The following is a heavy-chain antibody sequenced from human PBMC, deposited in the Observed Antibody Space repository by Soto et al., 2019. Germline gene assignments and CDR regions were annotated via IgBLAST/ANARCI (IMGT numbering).Heavy chain of an antibody. CDR2: ISAYNGNT. CDR1: GYTFNTYG. Sequence: QVQLVQSGAEVKKPGASVKVSCKASGYTFNTYGISWVRQAPGQGLEWMGWISAYNGNTNYAQKVQGRVTMTTDTSTSTAYMELRSLTSDDTAVYYCARASVAAAASHLVYWGHGTLVTVSS. J-gene: IGHJ4*01. D-gene: IGHD6-13*01. V-gene: IGHV1-18*01. CDR3: ARASVAAAASHLVY.